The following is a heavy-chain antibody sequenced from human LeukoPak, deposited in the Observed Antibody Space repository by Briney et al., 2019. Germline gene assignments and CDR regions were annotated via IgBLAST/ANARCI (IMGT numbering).Heavy chain of an antibody. Sequence: ASVKVSCKASGYTFTGYYMHWVRQAPGQGLEWMGWINPNSGGTNYAQKFQGRVTMTRDTSISTAYMELSRLRSDDTAAYYCARVGALVSSGYYYDYWGQGTLVTVSS. D-gene: IGHD3-22*01. J-gene: IGHJ4*02. V-gene: IGHV1-2*02. CDR1: GYTFTGYY. CDR3: ARVGALVSSGYYYDY. CDR2: INPNSGGT.